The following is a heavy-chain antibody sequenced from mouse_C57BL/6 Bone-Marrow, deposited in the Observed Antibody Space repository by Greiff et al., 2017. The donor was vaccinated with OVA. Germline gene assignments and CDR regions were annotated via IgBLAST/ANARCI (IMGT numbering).Heavy chain of an antibody. J-gene: IGHJ2*01. D-gene: IGHD1-1*01. Sequence: VKVVESGPELVKPGASVKISCKASGYSFTSYYIHWVKQRPGQGLEWIGWIYPGSGNTKYNEKFKGKATLTADTSSSTAYMQLSSLTSEDSAVYYCASAYYYGSSYFDYWGQGTTLTVSS. CDR2: IYPGSGNT. CDR1: GYSFTSYY. CDR3: ASAYYYGSSYFDY. V-gene: IGHV1-66*01.